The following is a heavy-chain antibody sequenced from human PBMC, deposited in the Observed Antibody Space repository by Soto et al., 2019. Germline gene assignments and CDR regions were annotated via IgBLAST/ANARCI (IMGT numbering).Heavy chain of an antibody. Sequence: QVQLQESGPGLVKPSETLSHTCTVSGGSISSYYWSWIRQPPGKGLEWIGYIYYSGSTNYNPSLXSXVXLXXDTSKNQLALKLSSVTAADTAVYYCARRYGYYFDYWGQGTLVTVSS. CDR1: GGSISSYY. J-gene: IGHJ4*02. D-gene: IGHD4-17*01. CDR2: IYYSGST. CDR3: ARRYGYYFDY. V-gene: IGHV4-59*08.